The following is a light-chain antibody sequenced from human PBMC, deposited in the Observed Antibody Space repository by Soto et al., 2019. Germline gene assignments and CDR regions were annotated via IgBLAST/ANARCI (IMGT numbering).Light chain of an antibody. CDR3: QQYNNWPAWT. Sequence: EIVMTQSPATLSVSPGERATLSCRASQSVSSNLAWYQQKPGQAPMLLIYGASTRATGIPARFSGSGSGTEFTLTISSLQSEDFAVYYCQQYNNWPAWTFGQGTKLEIK. CDR2: GAS. V-gene: IGKV3-15*01. CDR1: QSVSSN. J-gene: IGKJ1*01.